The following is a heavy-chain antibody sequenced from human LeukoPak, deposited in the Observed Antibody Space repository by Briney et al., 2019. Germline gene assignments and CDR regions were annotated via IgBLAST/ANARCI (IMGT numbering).Heavy chain of an antibody. CDR2: IYYSGST. Sequence: PSETLSLTCTVCGGFISSYYWSWIRQPPGKGLEWIGYIYYSGSTNYNPSLKSRVTISVDTSKNQFSLKLSSVTAADTAVYYCAAITMIDWFDPWGQGTLVTVSS. J-gene: IGHJ5*02. CDR3: AAITMIDWFDP. CDR1: GGFISSYY. V-gene: IGHV4-59*01. D-gene: IGHD3-22*01.